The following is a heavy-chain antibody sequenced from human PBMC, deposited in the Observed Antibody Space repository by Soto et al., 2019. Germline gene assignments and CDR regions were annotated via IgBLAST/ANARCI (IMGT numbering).Heavy chain of an antibody. D-gene: IGHD3-10*01. Sequence: EVQLVESGGGLVQPGGSLRLSCAASGFTFGSYSMNWVRQAPGKGLEWISYISSSGNTIYYADSVKGRFAISRDNGKNALYLQMNSLRVEDRAVYYCARSVRGVSHDWGQGTLVKVSS. J-gene: IGHJ4*02. V-gene: IGHV3-48*01. CDR2: ISSSGNTI. CDR1: GFTFGSYS. CDR3: ARSVRGVSHD.